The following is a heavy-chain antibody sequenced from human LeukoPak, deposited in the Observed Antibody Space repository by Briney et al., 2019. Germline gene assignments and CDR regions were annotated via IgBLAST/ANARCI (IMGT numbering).Heavy chain of an antibody. D-gene: IGHD3-10*01. Sequence: KTGGSLRLSCAASGFTFSSYSMNWVRQDPGKGLEWVSSISSSSSYIYYADSVKGRFTISRDNAKNSLYLQINSLRAEDTAVYYCASLASGWLDQNFDYWGQGTLVTVSS. V-gene: IGHV3-21*01. CDR1: GFTFSSYS. CDR2: ISSSSSYI. CDR3: ASLASGWLDQNFDY. J-gene: IGHJ4*02.